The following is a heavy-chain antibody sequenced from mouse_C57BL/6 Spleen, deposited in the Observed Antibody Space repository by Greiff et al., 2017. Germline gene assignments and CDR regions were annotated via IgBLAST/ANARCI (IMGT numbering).Heavy chain of an antibody. D-gene: IGHD2-3*01. CDR3: ARPAILYDYWYFDV. CDR1: GFTFSDYG. CDR2: ISSGSSTI. J-gene: IGHJ1*03. Sequence: EVQLQQSGGGLVKPGGSLKLSCAASGFTFSDYGMHWVRQAPEKGLEWVAYISSGSSTIYYADTVKGRFTISRDNAKNTLFLQMTSLRSEDTAMYYCARPAILYDYWYFDVWGTGTTVTVSS. V-gene: IGHV5-17*01.